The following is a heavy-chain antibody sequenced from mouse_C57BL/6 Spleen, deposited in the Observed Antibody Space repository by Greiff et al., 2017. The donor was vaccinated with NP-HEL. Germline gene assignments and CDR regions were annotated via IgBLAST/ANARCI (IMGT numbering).Heavy chain of an antibody. CDR1: GYTFTSYW. V-gene: IGHV1-64*01. CDR3: ARELGWYFDV. CDR2: IHPNSGST. Sequence: QVQLQQSGAELVKPGASVKLSCKASGYTFTSYWMHWVKQRPGQGLEWIGMIHPNSGSTNYNEKFKSKATLTVDKSSSTAYMQLSSLTSEDSAVYYCARELGWYFDVWGTGTTVTVSS. J-gene: IGHJ1*03. D-gene: IGHD4-1*01.